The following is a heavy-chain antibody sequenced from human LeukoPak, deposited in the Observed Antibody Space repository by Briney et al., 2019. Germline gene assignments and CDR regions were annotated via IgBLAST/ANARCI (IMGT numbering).Heavy chain of an antibody. CDR3: ARDFMSYDSSGYDY. V-gene: IGHV4-59*01. D-gene: IGHD3-22*01. CDR2: IYCSGST. J-gene: IGHJ4*02. CDR1: GGSISSYY. Sequence: SETLSLTCTVSGGSISSYYWSWIRQPPGKGLEWIGYIYCSGSTNYNPSLKSRVTISVDTSKNQFSLKLSSVTAADTAVYYCARDFMSYDSSGYDYWGQGTLVTVSS.